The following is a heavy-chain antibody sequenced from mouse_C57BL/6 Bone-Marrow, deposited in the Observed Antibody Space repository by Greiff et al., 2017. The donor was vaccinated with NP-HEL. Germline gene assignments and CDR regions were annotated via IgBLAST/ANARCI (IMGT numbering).Heavy chain of an antibody. J-gene: IGHJ3*01. CDR3: ASTVVATDWFAY. CDR1: GYAFSSSW. D-gene: IGHD1-1*01. CDR2: IYPGDGDT. V-gene: IGHV1-82*01. Sequence: QVHVKQSGPELVKPGASVKISCKASGYAFSSSWMNWVKQRPGKGLEWIGRIYPGDGDTNYNGKFKGKATLTADKSSSTAYMQLSGLTSEDSAVYFCASTVVATDWFAYWGQGTLVTVSA.